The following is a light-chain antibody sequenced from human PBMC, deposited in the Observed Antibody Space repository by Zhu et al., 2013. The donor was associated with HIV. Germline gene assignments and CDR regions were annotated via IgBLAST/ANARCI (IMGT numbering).Light chain of an antibody. Sequence: DIQMTQSPSTLSASLGDTVSIVCRASQSISTSLAWYQKKPGKVPKLLIYKASSLEWGVPSRFSGSGSGTEFTLTISGLQSEDFATYYCQQYNSYWTFGQGTKVEIK. CDR3: QQYNSYWT. V-gene: IGKV1-5*03. J-gene: IGKJ1*01. CDR2: KAS. CDR1: QSISTS.